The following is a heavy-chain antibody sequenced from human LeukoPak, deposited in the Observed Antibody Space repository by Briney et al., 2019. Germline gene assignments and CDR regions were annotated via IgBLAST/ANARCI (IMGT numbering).Heavy chain of an antibody. J-gene: IGHJ4*02. CDR2: IYSNGST. D-gene: IGHD1-26*01. CDR1: VHSINCYY. Sequence: SQTLALTCTVSVHSINCYYWRWMRQPAARGLEWIGRIYSNGSTNYNPSIKSRVTMSVDMSKHQFSLKLNSVTAADTAVYYCARVDGASSGILHIWGQGTLVTVSS. V-gene: IGHV4-4*07. CDR3: ARVDGASSGILHI.